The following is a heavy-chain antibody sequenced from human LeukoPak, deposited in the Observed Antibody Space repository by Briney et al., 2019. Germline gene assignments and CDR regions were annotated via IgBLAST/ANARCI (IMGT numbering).Heavy chain of an antibody. V-gene: IGHV3-23*01. CDR3: AKGDYTSGWTD. Sequence: GGSLRLSCAASGFTFSSYAMSWVRQAPGKGLEWVSAISGSGGITKYTDSVKGRFTVSRDNSKNTLYLQMNSLRAEDTAVYYCAKGDYTSGWTDWGQGTLVTVSS. J-gene: IGHJ4*02. CDR2: ISGSGGIT. D-gene: IGHD6-19*01. CDR1: GFTFSSYA.